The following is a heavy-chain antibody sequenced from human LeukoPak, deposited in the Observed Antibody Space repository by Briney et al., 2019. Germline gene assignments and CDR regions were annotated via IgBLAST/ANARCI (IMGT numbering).Heavy chain of an antibody. Sequence: GGSLRLSCAASGFTFSTYAMTWVRQAPGKGLEWISTITGSGAGTYYADSVKGRFTISRDNSKDTLYLQMNSLRAEDTAVYYCAKDRPGYCGGDCYSDSWGQGTLVTVSS. CDR2: ITGSGAGT. V-gene: IGHV3-23*01. J-gene: IGHJ5*02. D-gene: IGHD2-21*02. CDR3: AKDRPGYCGGDCYSDS. CDR1: GFTFSTYA.